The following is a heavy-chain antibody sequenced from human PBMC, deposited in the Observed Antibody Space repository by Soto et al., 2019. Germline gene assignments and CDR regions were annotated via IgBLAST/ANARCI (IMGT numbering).Heavy chain of an antibody. CDR3: AGLGGYYQAFDN. V-gene: IGHV4-59*08. J-gene: IGHJ4*02. CDR1: GGSIRNNY. Sequence: PSETLSLTCTVSGGSIRNNYWSWIRQPPGKGLEWVGYIYYTGTSKYNPSLKSRVTISVDSSKNQFSLKLDSVTAADTAVYYWAGLGGYYQAFDNWGQGTLVSVS. D-gene: IGHD3-3*01. CDR2: IYYTGTS.